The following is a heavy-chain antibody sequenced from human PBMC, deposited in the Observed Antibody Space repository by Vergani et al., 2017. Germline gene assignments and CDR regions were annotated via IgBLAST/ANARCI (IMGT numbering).Heavy chain of an antibody. J-gene: IGHJ4*02. V-gene: IGHV3-48*01. D-gene: IGHD1-26*01. CDR3: ARGIVGGLEFDN. Sequence: EVQLLESGGGSAQPGESLRLSCVASGFTFTAHGMNWVRQAPGKGLEWVSYISGVGDTINYADSVKGRFTISRDNSLHLQMNSLRVEDTAVYYCARGIVGGLEFDNWGQGTLVTVSS. CDR1: GFTFTAHG. CDR2: ISGVGDTI.